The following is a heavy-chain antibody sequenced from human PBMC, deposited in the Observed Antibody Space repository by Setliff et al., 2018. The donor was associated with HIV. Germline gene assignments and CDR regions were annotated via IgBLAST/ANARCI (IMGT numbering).Heavy chain of an antibody. CDR2: IQTSGRT. CDR3: ARSSRVNCGGDCYLFDY. D-gene: IGHD2-21*02. J-gene: IGHJ4*02. CDR1: GGSISNYY. Sequence: SETLSLTCTVSGGSISNYYWSWIRQPAGKGLEWIGRIQTSGRTNNNPSLKSRVTMSVDTSKNQFSLILTAVTAADTAVYYCARSSRVNCGGDCYLFDYWGQGTPVTVSS. V-gene: IGHV4-4*07.